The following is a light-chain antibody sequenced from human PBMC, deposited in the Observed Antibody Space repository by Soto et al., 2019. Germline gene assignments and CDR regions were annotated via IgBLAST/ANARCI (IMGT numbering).Light chain of an antibody. Sequence: EILMTQSPASLSVSPGENATLSCRASQSVSTNLVWYPQKLGQSPRLLIYDASTRPTGIPARFGGMGSGTQFTLTITSLQSEDSAVYYGQQYHKWPPLTFGGGTKVEI. CDR1: QSVSTN. CDR3: QQYHKWPPLT. J-gene: IGKJ4*01. V-gene: IGKV3-15*01. CDR2: DAS.